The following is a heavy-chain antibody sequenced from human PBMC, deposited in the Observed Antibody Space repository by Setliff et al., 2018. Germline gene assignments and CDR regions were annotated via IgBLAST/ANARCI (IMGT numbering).Heavy chain of an antibody. CDR1: GGSISSGDYY. Sequence: LSLTCTVSGGSISSGDYYWSWIRQPPGKGLEWIGYIYSSGSTYYNPALKSRVSISVDTSKNQFSLKLSSVTAADTAVYYCARESRYYYDNLGTLDYWGQGTLVTVSS. D-gene: IGHD3-22*01. V-gene: IGHV4-30-4*08. CDR3: ARESRYYYDNLGTLDY. J-gene: IGHJ4*02. CDR2: IYSSGST.